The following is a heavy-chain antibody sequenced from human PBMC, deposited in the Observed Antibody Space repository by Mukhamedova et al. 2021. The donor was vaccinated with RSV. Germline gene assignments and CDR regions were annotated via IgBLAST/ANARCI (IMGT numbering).Heavy chain of an antibody. Sequence: YNPSLKSRVTISVDTSNNQFSLKLSSVTAADTTVYYCARQIGARRWAFEIWGQGTMVTVSS. D-gene: IGHD4-23*01. V-gene: IGHV4-39*01. J-gene: IGHJ3*02. CDR3: ARQIGARRWAFEI.